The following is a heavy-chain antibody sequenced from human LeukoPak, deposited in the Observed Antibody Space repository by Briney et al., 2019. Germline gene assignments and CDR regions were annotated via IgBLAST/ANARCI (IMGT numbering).Heavy chain of an antibody. Sequence: SETLSLTCTVSGGSTSSYYWSWIRQPPGKGLEWIGYIYYSGSTNYNPSLKSRVTISVDTSKNQFSLKLSSVTAADTAVYYCARGNFVVVHWGQGTLVTVSS. V-gene: IGHV4-59*01. J-gene: IGHJ4*02. D-gene: IGHD2-15*01. CDR2: IYYSGST. CDR3: ARGNFVVVH. CDR1: GGSTSSYY.